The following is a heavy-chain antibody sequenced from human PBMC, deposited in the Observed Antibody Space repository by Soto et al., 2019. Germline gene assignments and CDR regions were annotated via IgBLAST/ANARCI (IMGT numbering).Heavy chain of an antibody. V-gene: IGHV1-69*02. CDR3: ARVIGGGYYDY. Sequence: QVQLVQSGAEVKKPGSSVKVSCKASGGTFSSYTISWVRQAPGQGLEWMGRIIPILGIANYAQKFQGRVTITAYKATSTAYMELSSLRSEDTAVYYCARVIGGGYYDYWGQGTLVTVSS. J-gene: IGHJ4*02. CDR1: GGTFSSYT. CDR2: IIPILGIA. D-gene: IGHD2-21*01.